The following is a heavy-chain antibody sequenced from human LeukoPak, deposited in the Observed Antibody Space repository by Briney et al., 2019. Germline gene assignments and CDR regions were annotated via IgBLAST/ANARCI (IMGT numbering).Heavy chain of an antibody. D-gene: IGHD2-15*01. CDR2: IYYSGST. Sequence: KASETLSLTCTVSGGSISSYYWSWTRQPPGKGLEWIGYIYYSGSTNYNPSLKSRVTISVDTSKNQFSLKLSSVTAADTAVYYCAREGGSHKGVDYWGQGTLVTVSS. CDR1: GGSISSYY. V-gene: IGHV4-59*01. CDR3: AREGGSHKGVDY. J-gene: IGHJ4*02.